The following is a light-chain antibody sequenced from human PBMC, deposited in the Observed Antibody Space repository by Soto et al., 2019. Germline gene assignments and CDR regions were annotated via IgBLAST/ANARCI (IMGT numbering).Light chain of an antibody. CDR1: QSVSSN. V-gene: IGKV3-15*01. Sequence: EIVMTQSPATLSVSPGERATLSCRASQSVSSNLAWYQQKPGQAPRLLIYGASTRATGIPARFSGSGSGTEFTLTISSLQSEDFAVYYCQDYGRYPPTFGGGTKVEIK. CDR2: GAS. J-gene: IGKJ4*01. CDR3: QDYGRYPPT.